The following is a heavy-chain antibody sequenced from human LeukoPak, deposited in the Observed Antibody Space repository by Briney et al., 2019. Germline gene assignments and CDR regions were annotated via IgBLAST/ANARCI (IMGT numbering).Heavy chain of an antibody. D-gene: IGHD1-26*01. V-gene: IGHV1-8*01. CDR1: GGIFTSY. CDR3: ARGAIVGADY. Sequence: ASVKVSCKASGGIFTSYTTWVRQAPGQGLEWMGWMNPNSGNTGYAQKFQGRVTMTRNTSISTAYMELSSLRSEDTAVYYCARGAIVGADYWGQGTLVTVSS. J-gene: IGHJ4*02. CDR2: MNPNSGNT.